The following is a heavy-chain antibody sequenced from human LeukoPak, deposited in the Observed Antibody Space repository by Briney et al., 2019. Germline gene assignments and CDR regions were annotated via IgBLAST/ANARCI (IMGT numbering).Heavy chain of an antibody. CDR2: ISSSSSTM. V-gene: IGHV3-48*01. D-gene: IGHD5-24*01. Sequence: PGGSLRLSCAASGFTFSSSSMNWVRQAPGKGLEGVSYISSSSSTMYYADSVKGRFTISRDNAKNPLYLQMNSLRAEDTAVYYCARDRGRDGYNFDYWGQGTLVTVSS. J-gene: IGHJ4*02. CDR3: ARDRGRDGYNFDY. CDR1: GFTFSSSS.